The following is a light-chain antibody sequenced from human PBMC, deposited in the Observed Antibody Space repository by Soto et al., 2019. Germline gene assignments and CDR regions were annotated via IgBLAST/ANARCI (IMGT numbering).Light chain of an antibody. CDR2: AAS. CDR3: QQASTFPFT. CDR1: QGISSY. Sequence: AIRMTQSPSSFSASTGDRVTITCRASQGISSYLAWYQQKPGKAPKLLIYAASTLQSGVPSRFSGSASGTEFTLTISSLQPEDFATYYCQQASTFPFTFGGGTEVQIK. J-gene: IGKJ4*01. V-gene: IGKV1-8*01.